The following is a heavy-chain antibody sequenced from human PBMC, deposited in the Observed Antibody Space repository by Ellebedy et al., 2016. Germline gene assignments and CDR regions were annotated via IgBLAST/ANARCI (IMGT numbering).Heavy chain of an antibody. Sequence: GGSLRLXCAASGFTFSSYAMSWVRQAPGKGLEWVSAISGSGGSTYYADSVKGRFTISRDKSKNTLYLQMNSLRAEDTAVYYCAKAPRGSGYYYDYWGQGTLVTVSS. CDR1: GFTFSSYA. CDR3: AKAPRGSGYYYDY. J-gene: IGHJ4*02. V-gene: IGHV3-23*01. CDR2: ISGSGGST. D-gene: IGHD3-22*01.